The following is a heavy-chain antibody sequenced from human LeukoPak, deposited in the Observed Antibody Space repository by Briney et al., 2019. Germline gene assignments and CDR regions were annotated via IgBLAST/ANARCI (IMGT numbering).Heavy chain of an antibody. Sequence: SETLSLTCTVSGGSISSSSYYWGWIRQPPGKGLEWIGSIYYSGSTYYNPSLKSRVTISVDTSKNQFSLKLSSVTAADTAVHYCARQWAGVGGYYDYWGQGTLVTVSS. CDR1: GGSISSSSYY. CDR3: ARQWAGVGGYYDY. V-gene: IGHV4-39*01. CDR2: IYYSGST. D-gene: IGHD3-10*01. J-gene: IGHJ4*02.